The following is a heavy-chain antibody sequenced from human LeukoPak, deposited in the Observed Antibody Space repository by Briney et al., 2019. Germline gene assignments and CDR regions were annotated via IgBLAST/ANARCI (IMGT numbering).Heavy chain of an antibody. CDR2: MNPNSGNT. CDR3: ARDGYYYDSSGYLYLDY. J-gene: IGHJ4*02. CDR1: GYTFTSYD. V-gene: IGHV1-8*03. Sequence: ASVKVSCKASGYTFTSYDINWVRQATGQGLEWMGWMNPNSGNTGYAQKFQGRVTITRNTSISTAYMELSSLRSEDTAVYYCARDGYYYDSSGYLYLDYWGQGTLVTVSS. D-gene: IGHD3-22*01.